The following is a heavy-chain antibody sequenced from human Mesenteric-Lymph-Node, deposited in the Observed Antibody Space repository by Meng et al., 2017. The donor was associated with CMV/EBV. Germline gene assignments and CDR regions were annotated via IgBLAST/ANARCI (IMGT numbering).Heavy chain of an antibody. CDR1: GGSFSGYY. Sequence: SETLSLTCAVYGGSFSGYYWSWIRQPPGKGLEWIGYIHHSGTTNHNPSLRSRVIMSVDTSNNQFSLKLTSVTAADTAVYYCARDSYHYGSSTYNWFDPWGQGILVTVSS. V-gene: IGHV4-59*01. D-gene: IGHD3-10*01. CDR3: ARDSYHYGSSTYNWFDP. J-gene: IGHJ5*02. CDR2: IHHSGTT.